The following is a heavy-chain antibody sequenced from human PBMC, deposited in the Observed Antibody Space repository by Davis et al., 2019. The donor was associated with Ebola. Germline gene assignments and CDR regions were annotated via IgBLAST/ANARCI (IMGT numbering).Heavy chain of an antibody. Sequence: ASVKVSCKASGYTFTKYGFSWVRQAPGQGLEWVGWISASNGDTNYVQKLQGRVTLTTDTSTSTAYMELRSLRSDDTAVYYCARGGGSTYSGIDHWGQGTLVTVSS. D-gene: IGHD2-21*01. CDR1: GYTFTKYG. CDR3: ARGGGSTYSGIDH. J-gene: IGHJ4*02. CDR2: ISASNGDT. V-gene: IGHV1-18*01.